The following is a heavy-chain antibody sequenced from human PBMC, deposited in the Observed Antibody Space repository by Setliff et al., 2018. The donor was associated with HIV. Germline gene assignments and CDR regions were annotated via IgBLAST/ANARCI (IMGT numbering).Heavy chain of an antibody. D-gene: IGHD1-1*01. Sequence: PSETLSLTCAVSPYSISSGYYWGWIRQPPGKGLEWIGSIYHSGSAYYNPSLESRATISVDTSKNRFSLRLSSVTAADTAVYYCARREGSVGVTTYFDYWGQGMLVTVSS. J-gene: IGHJ4*02. CDR3: ARREGSVGVTTYFDY. CDR1: PYSISSGYY. V-gene: IGHV4-38-2*01. CDR2: IYHSGSA.